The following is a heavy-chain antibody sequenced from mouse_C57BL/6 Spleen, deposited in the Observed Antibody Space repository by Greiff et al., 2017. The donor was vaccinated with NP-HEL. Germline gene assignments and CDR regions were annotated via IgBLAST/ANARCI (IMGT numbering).Heavy chain of an antibody. Sequence: EVQRVESGGGLVQPGGSLKLSCAASGFTFSDYYMYWVRQTPEKRLEWVAYISNGGGSTYYPDTVKGRFTISSDNAKNTLYLQMSRLKSEDTAMYYCARAGLRPWFAYWGQGTLVTVSA. J-gene: IGHJ3*01. CDR2: ISNGGGST. CDR3: ARAGLRPWFAY. D-gene: IGHD2-4*01. CDR1: GFTFSDYY. V-gene: IGHV5-12*01.